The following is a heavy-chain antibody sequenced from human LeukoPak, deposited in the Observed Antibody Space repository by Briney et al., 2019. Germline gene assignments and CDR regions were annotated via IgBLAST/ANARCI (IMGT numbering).Heavy chain of an antibody. CDR1: GGTFSSYA. J-gene: IGHJ3*02. Sequence: VASVKVSCKASGGTFSSYAISWVRQAPGQGLEWMGRIIPILGIANYAQKFQGRVTITADKSTSIAYMELSSLRSEDTAVYYCARGRDYYGSGSYSVQYDAFDIWGQGTMVTVSS. CDR2: IIPILGIA. V-gene: IGHV1-69*04. CDR3: ARGRDYYGSGSYSVQYDAFDI. D-gene: IGHD3-10*01.